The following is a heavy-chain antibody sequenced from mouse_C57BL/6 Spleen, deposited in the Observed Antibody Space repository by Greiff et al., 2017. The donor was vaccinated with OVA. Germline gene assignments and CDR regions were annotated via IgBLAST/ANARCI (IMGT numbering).Heavy chain of an antibody. J-gene: IGHJ4*01. V-gene: IGHV1-69*01. Sequence: QVQLQQPGAELVMPGASVKLSCKASGYTFTSYWMHWVKQRPGQGLEWIGEIDPSDSYTNYNQKFKGKSTLTVDKSSSTAYMQLSSLTSEDSAVYYCARSRGSSYDYAMDDWGQGTSVTVSS. D-gene: IGHD1-1*01. CDR2: IDPSDSYT. CDR3: ARSRGSSYDYAMDD. CDR1: GYTFTSYW.